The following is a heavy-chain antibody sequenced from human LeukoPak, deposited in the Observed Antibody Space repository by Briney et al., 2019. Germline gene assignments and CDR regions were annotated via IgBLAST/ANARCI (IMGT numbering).Heavy chain of an antibody. Sequence: GGSLRLSCAASGFTFSSYAMSWVRQAPGKGLEWVPAISGSGGSTYYADSVKGRFTISRDNSKNTLYLQMNSLRAEDTAVYYCAKDCSSTSCYRSGGYWGQGTLVTVSS. CDR2: ISGSGGST. CDR3: AKDCSSTSCYRSGGY. J-gene: IGHJ4*02. CDR1: GFTFSSYA. V-gene: IGHV3-23*01. D-gene: IGHD2-2*01.